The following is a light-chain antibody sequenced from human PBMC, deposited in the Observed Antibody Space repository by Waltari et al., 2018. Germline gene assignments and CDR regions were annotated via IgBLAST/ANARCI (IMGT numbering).Light chain of an antibody. J-gene: IGLJ2*01. CDR1: SNDVCGSNS. CDR3: SSYAGSNKVV. V-gene: IGLV2-8*01. Sequence: QSALTHPPSASGSPGQSVTISCTGTSNDVCGSNSVSWYQQHPGKAPKLMIYEVSKRPSGVPDRFSGSKSGYTASLTVSGIQAEDEADYFCSSYAGSNKVVFGGGTKLTVL. CDR2: EVS.